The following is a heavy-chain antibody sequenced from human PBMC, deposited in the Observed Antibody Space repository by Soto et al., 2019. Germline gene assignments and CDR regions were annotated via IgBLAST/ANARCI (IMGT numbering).Heavy chain of an antibody. V-gene: IGHV4-31*03. CDR2: IYYSGRT. Sequence: QVQLQESGPGLVKPSQTLSLTCTVFGGSISSGGYYWSWIRQHPGKGVEWIGYIYYSGRTYYNPSLKSRVTISVDTSKNQFSLKLSSVTAADTAVYYCARRPPENWFDPWGQGTLVTVSS. J-gene: IGHJ5*02. CDR1: GGSISSGGYY. CDR3: ARRPPENWFDP.